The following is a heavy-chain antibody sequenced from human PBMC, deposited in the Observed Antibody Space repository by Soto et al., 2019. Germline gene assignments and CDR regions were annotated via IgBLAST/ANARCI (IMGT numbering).Heavy chain of an antibody. CDR1: GFTFSSYG. J-gene: IGHJ6*02. CDR2: IWYDGSNK. CDR3: ARDRGYSGYDSPRYYYGMDV. Sequence: GGSLRLSCAASGFTFSSYGMHWVRQAPGKGLEWVAVIWYDGSNKWYADSVKGRFTISRDNSKNTLHLQMNSLRAEGTAVYSCARDRGYSGYDSPRYYYGMDVWGQGTTVTVSS. D-gene: IGHD5-12*01. V-gene: IGHV3-33*01.